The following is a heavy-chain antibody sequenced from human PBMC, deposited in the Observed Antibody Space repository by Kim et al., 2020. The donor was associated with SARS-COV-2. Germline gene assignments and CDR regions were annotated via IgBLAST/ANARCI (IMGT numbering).Heavy chain of an antibody. CDR1: GFTFSSYG. CDR2: IWYDGSNK. CDR3: ARDLWGPVDECQNGVCSPGDY. Sequence: GGSLRLSCAASGFTFSSYGMHWVRQAPGKGLEWVAVIWYDGSNKYYADSVKGRFTISRDNSKNTLYLQMNSLRAEDTAVYYCARDLWGPVDECQNGVCSPGDYWGQGTLVTVSS. J-gene: IGHJ4*02. D-gene: IGHD2-8*01. V-gene: IGHV3-33*01.